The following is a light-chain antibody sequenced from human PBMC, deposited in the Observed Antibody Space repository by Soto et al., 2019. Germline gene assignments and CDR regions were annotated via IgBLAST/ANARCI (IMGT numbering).Light chain of an antibody. V-gene: IGLV1-51*01. J-gene: IGLJ2*01. CDR3: GTWDTSLSAGV. Sequence: QSVLTQPPSVSAAPGQKVTISCSGGDSNIGSIDVSRYQQLPGTAPKLLIYDNNKRPSGIPDRFSGSKSGTSATLGITALQTGDEAYYYCGTWDTSLSAGVFGGGTKLTVL. CDR2: DNN. CDR1: DSNIGSID.